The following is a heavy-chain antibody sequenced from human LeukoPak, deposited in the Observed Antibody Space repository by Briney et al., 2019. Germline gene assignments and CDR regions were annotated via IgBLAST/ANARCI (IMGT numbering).Heavy chain of an antibody. V-gene: IGHV3-30*03. J-gene: IGHJ3*02. CDR1: GFTFSSYG. CDR2: ILYDGSNK. CDR3: AQIGAYYYDSSGYRRGAFDI. Sequence: PGGSLRLSCAASGFTFSSYGMHWVRQAPGKGLEWVAVILYDGSNKYYADSVKGRFTISRDNSKNTMYLQMNSLRAEDTAVYYCAQIGAYYYDSSGYRRGAFDIWGQGTMVTVSS. D-gene: IGHD3-22*01.